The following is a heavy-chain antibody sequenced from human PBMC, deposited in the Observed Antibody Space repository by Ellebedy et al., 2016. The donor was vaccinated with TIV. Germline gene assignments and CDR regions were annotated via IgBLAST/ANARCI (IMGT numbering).Heavy chain of an antibody. CDR1: GFTFDTHT. D-gene: IGHD5/OR15-5a*01. J-gene: IGHJ6*02. V-gene: IGHV3-21*01. CDR3: ARSVYTASRMDV. CDR2: ISTSSLYL. Sequence: GESLKISCAASGFTFDTHTLAWVRQAPGKGLEWVSSISTSSLYLNYADSVKGRFTISRDDAKKSLYLQMDSLRAEDTAVYYCARSVYTASRMDVWGQGTTVTVSS.